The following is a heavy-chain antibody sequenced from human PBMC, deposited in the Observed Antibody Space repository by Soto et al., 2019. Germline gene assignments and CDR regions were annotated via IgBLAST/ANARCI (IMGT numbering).Heavy chain of an antibody. CDR1: GGTFSSYA. CDR2: IIPIFVTA. D-gene: IGHD3-22*01. J-gene: IGHJ5*02. V-gene: IGHV1-69*13. Sequence: GASVKVSCKASGGTFSSYAISWVRQAPGQGLEWMGGIIPIFVTANYAQKFQGRVTITADESTSTAYMELSSLRSEDTAVYYCARTGLYYYDSSGYYGIKPGDWFDPWGQGTLVTVSS. CDR3: ARTGLYYYDSSGYYGIKPGDWFDP.